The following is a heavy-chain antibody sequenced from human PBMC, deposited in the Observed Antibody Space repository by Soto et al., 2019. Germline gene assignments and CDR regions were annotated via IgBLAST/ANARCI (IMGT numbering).Heavy chain of an antibody. D-gene: IGHD6-13*01. V-gene: IGHV5-10-1*01. CDR3: ARHRGSSSWYHVDFRFDY. Sequence: GESLKISCKGSGYSFTSYWISWVRQMPGKGLEWMGRIDPSDSYTNYSPSFQGHVTISADKSISTAYLQWSSLKASDTAMYYCARHRGSSSWYHVDFRFDYWGQGTLVTVSS. CDR2: IDPSDSYT. J-gene: IGHJ4*02. CDR1: GYSFTSYW.